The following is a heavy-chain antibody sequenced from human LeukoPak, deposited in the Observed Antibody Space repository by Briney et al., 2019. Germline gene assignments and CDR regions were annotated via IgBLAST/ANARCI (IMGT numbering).Heavy chain of an antibody. V-gene: IGHV3-9*01. CDR1: GFTFDDYA. CDR2: TSWNSGSI. D-gene: IGHD6-19*01. CDR3: AVSYGTVAGPGLASY. J-gene: IGHJ4*02. Sequence: GRSLRLSCAASGFTFDDYAMHWVRQAPGKGLEWVSGTSWNSGSIGYADSVKGRFTISRDNAKNSLYLQMNSLRAEDTALYYCAVSYGTVAGPGLASYWGQGTLVTVSS.